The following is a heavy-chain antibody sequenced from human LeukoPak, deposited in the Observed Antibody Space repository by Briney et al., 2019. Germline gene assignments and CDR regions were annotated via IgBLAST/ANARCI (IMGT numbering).Heavy chain of an antibody. V-gene: IGHV5-51*01. CDR3: ARCVVVPAAGRTYYYYGMDV. J-gene: IGHJ6*02. Sequence: GESLKISCKGSGYSFTSYWIGWVRQMPGKGLEWMGIIYPGDSDTRYSPSFQGQVTISADKSISTAYLQWSSLKASDTAMYYCARCVVVPAAGRTYYYYGMDVWGQGTTVTVSS. D-gene: IGHD2-2*01. CDR1: GYSFTSYW. CDR2: IYPGDSDT.